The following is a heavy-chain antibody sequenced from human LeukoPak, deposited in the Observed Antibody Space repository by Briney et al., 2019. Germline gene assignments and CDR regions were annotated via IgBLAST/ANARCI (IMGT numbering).Heavy chain of an antibody. V-gene: IGHV3-66*02. CDR2: IYSGGTT. Sequence: PGGSLRLSCAASGFTVSGNSMNWVRQAPGKGLEWVSVIYSGGTTNYADSVKGRFTISRDNSNNTLYLQMTSLRTEDTAVYFRTTRNAPRPRVEYWGQGTLVNVSS. CDR1: GFTVSGNS. CDR3: TTRNAPRPRVEY. J-gene: IGHJ4*02. D-gene: IGHD1-14*01.